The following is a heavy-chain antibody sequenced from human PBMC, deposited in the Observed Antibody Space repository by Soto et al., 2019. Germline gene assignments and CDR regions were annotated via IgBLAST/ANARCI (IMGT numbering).Heavy chain of an antibody. D-gene: IGHD6-19*01. CDR2: FDPEDGET. CDR3: ATGIAVVGTDTGYYYYMDV. J-gene: IGHJ6*03. V-gene: IGHV1-24*01. Sequence: ASVKVSCKVSGYTLTELSMHWVRQAPGKGLEWMGGFDPEDGETIYAQKFQGRVTMTEDTSTDTAYMELSSLRSEDTAVYYCATGIAVVGTDTGYYYYMDVWGKGTTVTVS. CDR1: GYTLTELS.